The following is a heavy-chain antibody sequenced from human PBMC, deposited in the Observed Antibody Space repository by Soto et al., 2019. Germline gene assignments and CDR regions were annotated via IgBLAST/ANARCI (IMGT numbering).Heavy chain of an antibody. Sequence: QVQLVQSGAEVKKPGASVKVSCKASGYTFTSYGISWVRQAPGQGLEWMGWISAYNGNTNYAHQLQGRVTMTTDPPTSTAYMELRSLRSDDTAVYYCAGAGTIFGVVNGFDPWGQGTLVTVSS. CDR3: AGAGTIFGVVNGFDP. J-gene: IGHJ5*02. D-gene: IGHD3-3*01. CDR2: ISAYNGNT. V-gene: IGHV1-18*01. CDR1: GYTFTSYG.